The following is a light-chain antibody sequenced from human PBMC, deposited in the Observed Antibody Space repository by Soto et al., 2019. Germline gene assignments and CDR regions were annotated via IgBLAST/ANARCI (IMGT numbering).Light chain of an antibody. V-gene: IGLV2-11*01. Sequence: QSALTQPRSVSGSPGQSVTISCTGTSSDVGGYNYVSWYQQHPGKAPKLMIYDVTQRPSGVPDRFSGSKSGNTASLTISGXXXXXXXXXXXCSYAGSYTLVIFGGGTKLTVL. J-gene: IGLJ2*01. CDR2: DVT. CDR3: CSYAGSYTLVI. CDR1: SSDVGGYNY.